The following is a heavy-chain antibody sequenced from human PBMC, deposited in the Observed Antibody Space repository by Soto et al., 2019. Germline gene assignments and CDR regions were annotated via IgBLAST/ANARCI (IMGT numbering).Heavy chain of an antibody. V-gene: IGHV3-7*01. CDR3: ARGNIQYYSFMDV. D-gene: IGHD3-10*01. Sequence: GGSLRLSCAASGFTFSSYWMSWVRQAPGKGLEWVANIKQDGSEKYYVDSVKGRFTISRDNAKNSLYLQMNSLRAEDTAVYYCARGNIQYYSFMDVWGKGTTVTVSS. CDR1: GFTFSSYW. J-gene: IGHJ6*03. CDR2: IKQDGSEK.